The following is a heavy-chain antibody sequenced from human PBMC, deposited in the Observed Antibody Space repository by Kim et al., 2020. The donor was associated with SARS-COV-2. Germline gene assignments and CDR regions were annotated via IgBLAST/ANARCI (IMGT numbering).Heavy chain of an antibody. J-gene: IGHJ1*01. CDR1: GFTFSSYG. D-gene: IGHD6-13*01. CDR2: ISYDGSNK. V-gene: IGHV3-30*18. Sequence: GGSLRLSCAASGFTFSSYGMHWVRQAPGKGLEWVAVISYDGSNKYYADSVKGRFTISRDNSKNTLYLQMNSLRAEDTAVYYCAKDHSGASYSSSWYTPHKYFQHWGQGTLVTVSS. CDR3: AKDHSGASYSSSWYTPHKYFQH.